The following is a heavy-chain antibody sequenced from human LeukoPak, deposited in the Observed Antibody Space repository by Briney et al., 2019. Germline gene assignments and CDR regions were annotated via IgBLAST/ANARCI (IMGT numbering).Heavy chain of an antibody. V-gene: IGHV3-74*01. CDR3: ARETMVRGVLNWFDP. D-gene: IGHD3-10*01. CDR2: ITSDASST. J-gene: IGHJ5*02. CDR1: GFTFSNYW. Sequence: GGSLILFCAASGFTFSNYWMHWVRRAPGKGLVWVSHITSDASSTSYADSVKGRFTISRDNAKNSLYLQMNSLRAEDTAVYYCARETMVRGVLNWFDPWGQGTLVTVSS.